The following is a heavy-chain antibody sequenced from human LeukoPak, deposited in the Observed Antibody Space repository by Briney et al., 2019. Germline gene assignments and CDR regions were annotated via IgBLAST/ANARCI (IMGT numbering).Heavy chain of an antibody. D-gene: IGHD3-16*01. J-gene: IGHJ6*02. V-gene: IGHV4-4*02. Sequence: PSGTLSLTCGVSGGSISNTNWWSWVRQPPGQGLEWIGEISLTGLTNYNPSLKSRVTISVDTSKNQFSLKLSSVTAADTAVYYCARGLGADANGMDVWGQGTTVTVSS. CDR1: GGSISNTNW. CDR2: ISLTGLT. CDR3: ARGLGADANGMDV.